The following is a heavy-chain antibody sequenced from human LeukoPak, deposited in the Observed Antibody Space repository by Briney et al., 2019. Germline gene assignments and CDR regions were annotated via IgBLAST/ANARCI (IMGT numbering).Heavy chain of an antibody. CDR1: GFTFSPSW. D-gene: IGHD5-24*01. Sequence: GGSLRLSCATAGFTFSPSWMHWVRQAPGKGLEWVSRIKGDGTHKNYADSVRGRFTISRDNAKNTLSLQMNSLTAEDTAVYFCVRDGDAYNFDWWGQGALVTVSS. J-gene: IGHJ4*02. V-gene: IGHV3-74*01. CDR2: IKGDGTHK. CDR3: VRDGDAYNFDW.